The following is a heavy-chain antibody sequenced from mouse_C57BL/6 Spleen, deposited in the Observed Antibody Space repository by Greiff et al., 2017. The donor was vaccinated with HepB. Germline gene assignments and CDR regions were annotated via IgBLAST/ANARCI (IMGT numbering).Heavy chain of an antibody. CDR1: GYTFTSYW. V-gene: IGHV1-50*01. CDR3: ARGGVPYYGSSRYFDV. J-gene: IGHJ1*03. CDR2: IDPSDSYT. Sequence: QVQLQQPGAELVKPGASVKLSCKASGYTFTSYWMQWVKQRPGQGLEWIGEIDPSDSYTNYNQKFKGKATLTVDTSSSTAYMQLSSLTSEDSAVYYCARGGVPYYGSSRYFDVWGTGTTVTGSS. D-gene: IGHD1-1*01.